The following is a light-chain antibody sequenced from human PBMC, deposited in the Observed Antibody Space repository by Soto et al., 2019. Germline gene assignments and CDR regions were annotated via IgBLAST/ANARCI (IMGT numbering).Light chain of an antibody. CDR1: QGIDSY. J-gene: IGKJ5*01. V-gene: IGKV1-12*01. CDR3: QLANTFPT. CDR2: AAS. Sequence: SSVSDSVGDRVSITFRASQGIDSYLAWYQQKPGKAPKLLIYAASSLQSGVPSRFSGSGSGTDFTLTISSLQPEDVATYQCQLANTFPTSGRGTRPEIK.